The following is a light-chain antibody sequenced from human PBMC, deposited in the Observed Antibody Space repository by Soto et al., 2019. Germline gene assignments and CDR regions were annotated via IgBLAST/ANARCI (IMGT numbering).Light chain of an antibody. CDR1: QSFSSSY. Sequence: EIVLTQSPGTLSLSPGERATLSCRASQSFSSSYLAWYQQTPGQAPRLLIYDASNRATGIPARFSGSGSGTDFTLTISILEPEDFAVYYCQQRSNWPVFGPGTKVDI. CDR3: QQRSNWPV. J-gene: IGKJ3*01. V-gene: IGKV3D-20*02. CDR2: DAS.